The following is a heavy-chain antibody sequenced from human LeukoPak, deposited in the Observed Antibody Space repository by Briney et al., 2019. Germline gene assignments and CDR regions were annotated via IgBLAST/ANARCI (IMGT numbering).Heavy chain of an antibody. Sequence: SETLSLTCTVSGGSINSYYWSWIRQPPGKGLEWIGYICYTGSTNYNPSLKSRVTISVDTSKNQFSLKLSSVTAADTAVYYCARDDGYYGSGRSNWYFDLWGRGTLVTVSS. V-gene: IGHV4-59*01. J-gene: IGHJ2*01. CDR3: ARDDGYYGSGRSNWYFDL. CDR2: ICYTGST. CDR1: GGSINSYY. D-gene: IGHD3-10*01.